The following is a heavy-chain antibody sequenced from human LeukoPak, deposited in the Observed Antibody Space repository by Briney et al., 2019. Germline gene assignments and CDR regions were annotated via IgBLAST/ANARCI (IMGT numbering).Heavy chain of an antibody. Sequence: GGSLRLSCAASGFTFSSYWMSWVRQAPGKGLEWVANIKQDGSEKYYVDSVKGRFTISRDNAKNSLYLQMNSLRAEDTAVYYCARHADYVMSWFDPWGQGTLVTVSS. CDR2: IKQDGSEK. V-gene: IGHV3-7*01. CDR1: GFTFSSYW. J-gene: IGHJ5*02. D-gene: IGHD3-10*02. CDR3: ARHADYVMSWFDP.